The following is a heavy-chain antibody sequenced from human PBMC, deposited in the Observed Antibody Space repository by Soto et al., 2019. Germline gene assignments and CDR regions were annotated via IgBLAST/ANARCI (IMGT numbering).Heavy chain of an antibody. Sequence: SETLSLTCTVSGGSISSSSYYWGWIRQPPGKGLEWIGSIYYSGSTYNNPSLKSRVTISRDNSNNTLYLQMNSLRAEDTAVFYCAKDFPYCSGGSCYSYYFDYWGQGTLVTVSS. D-gene: IGHD2-15*01. CDR2: IYYSGST. J-gene: IGHJ4*02. V-gene: IGHV4-39*07. CDR1: GGSISSSSYY. CDR3: AKDFPYCSGGSCYSYYFDY.